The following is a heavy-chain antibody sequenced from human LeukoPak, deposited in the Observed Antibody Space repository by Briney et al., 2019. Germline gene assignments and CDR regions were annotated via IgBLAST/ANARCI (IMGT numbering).Heavy chain of an antibody. Sequence: SETLSLTCAVSGYSISSGYYWGWIRQPPGKGLEWIGSIYHGGSTYYNPSLKSRVTISVDTSKNQFSLKLSSVTAADTAVYYCARDNFGVVTTTFPFDYWGQGTLVTVSS. V-gene: IGHV4-38-2*02. D-gene: IGHD3-3*01. CDR1: GYSISSGYY. CDR3: ARDNFGVVTTTFPFDY. CDR2: IYHGGST. J-gene: IGHJ4*02.